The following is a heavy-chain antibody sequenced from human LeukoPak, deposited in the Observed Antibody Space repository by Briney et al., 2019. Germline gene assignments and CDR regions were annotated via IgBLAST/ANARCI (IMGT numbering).Heavy chain of an antibody. CDR2: ISGSGGST. D-gene: IGHD4-17*01. J-gene: IGHJ6*02. CDR1: GFTFSSYA. CDR3: AKSNGDEYYYYYGMDV. Sequence: GGSLRLSCAASGFTFSSYAMSWVRQAPGKGLEWVSAISGSGGSTYYADSVKGRFTISRDNSKNTLYLQMNSLRAEDTAVYYCAKSNGDEYYYYYGMDVWGQGTTVTVSS. V-gene: IGHV3-23*01.